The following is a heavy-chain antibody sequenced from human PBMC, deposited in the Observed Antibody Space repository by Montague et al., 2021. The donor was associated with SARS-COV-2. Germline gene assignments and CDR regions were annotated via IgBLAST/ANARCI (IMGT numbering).Heavy chain of an antibody. D-gene: IGHD6-13*01. CDR2: IYNSGST. V-gene: IGHV4-59*01. Sequence: SETLSLTCTVSGGSISRYSWTWIRQPPGKGLEWIGEIYNSGSTNYNPSLTSRVTISVDTSKNQFSLKLSSVAAADTAVYYCARVGRGSSWYEVAFDIWGQGTMVPVSS. CDR1: GGSISRYS. CDR3: ARVGRGSSWYEVAFDI. J-gene: IGHJ3*02.